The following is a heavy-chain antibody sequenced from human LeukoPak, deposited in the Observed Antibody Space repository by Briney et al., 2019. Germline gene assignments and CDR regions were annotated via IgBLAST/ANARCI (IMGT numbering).Heavy chain of an antibody. CDR3: ARGQQLASN. J-gene: IGHJ4*02. V-gene: IGHV1-2*02. CDR2: INPNSGGT. CDR1: GYTFTSYS. D-gene: IGHD6-13*01. Sequence: ASVKVSCKASGYTFTSYSINWVRQAPGQGLEWMGWINPNSGGTNYALKFQGRVTMTREMSISTAYMELSRLRSDDTAVYYCARGQQLASNWGQGTLVTVSS.